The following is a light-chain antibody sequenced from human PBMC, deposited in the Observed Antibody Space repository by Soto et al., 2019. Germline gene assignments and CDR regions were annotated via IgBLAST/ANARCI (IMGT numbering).Light chain of an antibody. CDR3: QQYYSYPGT. V-gene: IGKV3-15*01. CDR2: DAS. CDR1: QSIRSD. J-gene: IGKJ3*01. Sequence: EIVMTQSPATLSVSPGERATLSCRASQSIRSDLAWYQQRPGQAPRLLIYDASTRAAGIPARFIGSGSGTEFTLTISSLQSEDFATYYCQQYYSYPGTFGPGTKVDIK.